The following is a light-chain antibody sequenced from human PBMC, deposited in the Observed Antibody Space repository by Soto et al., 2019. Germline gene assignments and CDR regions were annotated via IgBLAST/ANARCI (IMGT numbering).Light chain of an antibody. Sequence: EIVMTQSPATLSVSPGERATLSCRASQSVSTNLAWYQQKPGQSPRLLIYGASTRATGIPARFSGSGSETEFTLTISSLQSEDFAVYYCQQYTNWPPYTFGQATNLEIK. CDR3: QQYTNWPPYT. V-gene: IGKV3-15*01. CDR1: QSVSTN. J-gene: IGKJ2*01. CDR2: GAS.